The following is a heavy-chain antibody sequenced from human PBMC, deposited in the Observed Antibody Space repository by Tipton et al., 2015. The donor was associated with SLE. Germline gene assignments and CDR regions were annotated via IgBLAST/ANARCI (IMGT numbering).Heavy chain of an antibody. Sequence: TLSLTCTVSGGSISSYYWSWRRQPPGKGPEWIGTIYYSGSTYYYPSLKSRITISVDTSKNQFSMEVRSVTAADTAVYYCVRLRSKVLIDYWGQGTLVTVSS. CDR2: IYYSGST. CDR3: VRLRSKVLIDY. J-gene: IGHJ4*02. V-gene: IGHV4-59*12. CDR1: GGSISSYY. D-gene: IGHD2-8*01.